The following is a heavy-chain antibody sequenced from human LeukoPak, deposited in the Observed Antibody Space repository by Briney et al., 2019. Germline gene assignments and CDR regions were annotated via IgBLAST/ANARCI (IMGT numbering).Heavy chain of an antibody. CDR1: GYTFTGYY. CDR2: INPNSGGT. D-gene: IGHD3-10*01. CDR3: AKDLGSPGDPGRGPHYMDV. V-gene: IGHV1-2*02. Sequence: ASVKVSCKASGYTFTGYYMHWVRQAPGQGLEWMGWINPNSGGTNYAQKFQGRVTMTRDTSISTAYMELSRLRSDDTAVYYCAKDLGSPGDPGRGPHYMDVWGKGTTVAVSS. J-gene: IGHJ6*03.